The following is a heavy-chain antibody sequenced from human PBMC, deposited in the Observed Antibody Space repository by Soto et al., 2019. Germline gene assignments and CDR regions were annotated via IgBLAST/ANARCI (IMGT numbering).Heavy chain of an antibody. V-gene: IGHV4-59*01. CDR3: ASRSGAYYDYIWGSSFNYYYYMDV. CDR2: IYYSGST. Sequence: SETLSLTCTVSGGSISSYYWSWIRQPPGKGLEWIGYIYYSGSTNYNPSLKSRVTISVDTSKNQFSLKLSSVTAADTAVYYCASRSGAYYDYIWGSSFNYYYYMDVWGKGTTVTVSS. CDR1: GGSISSYY. J-gene: IGHJ6*03. D-gene: IGHD3-16*01.